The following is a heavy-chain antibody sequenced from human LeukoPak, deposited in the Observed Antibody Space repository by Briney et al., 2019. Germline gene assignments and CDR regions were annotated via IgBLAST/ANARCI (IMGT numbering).Heavy chain of an antibody. V-gene: IGHV3-48*03. J-gene: IGHJ3*02. CDR2: ISSSGGTI. Sequence: GGSLRLSCAASGYTLSSNEVNWVGQARGKGLEWLSYISSSGGTIHYVDSVNGRFTISRDNAKNSLFLQMNSLRAEDTAVYYCASGVHYSSGWIDIWGQGSMVTVSS. CDR1: GYTLSSNE. D-gene: IGHD6-19*01. CDR3: ASGVHYSSGWIDI.